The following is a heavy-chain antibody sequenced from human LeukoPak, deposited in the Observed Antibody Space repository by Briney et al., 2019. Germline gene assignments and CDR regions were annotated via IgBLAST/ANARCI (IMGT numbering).Heavy chain of an antibody. V-gene: IGHV3-30*02. CDR3: AKGYSSSENY. J-gene: IGHJ4*02. CDR2: IRYDGSNK. CDR1: GFTFSSFG. Sequence: GGSLRLSCAASGFTFSSFGMHWVRQAPGKGLEWVAFIRYDGSNKYYADSVKGRFTISRDNSKNTLYLQMNSLRAEDTAVYYCAKGYSSSENYWGQRTLVTVSS. D-gene: IGHD6-13*01.